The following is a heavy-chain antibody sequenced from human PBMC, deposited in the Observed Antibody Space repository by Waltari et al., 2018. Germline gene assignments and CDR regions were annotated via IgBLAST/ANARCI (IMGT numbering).Heavy chain of an antibody. D-gene: IGHD6-19*01. V-gene: IGHV4-59*11. CDR3: AREEAVAGKYYFDY. CDR1: GGSISSHY. J-gene: IGHJ4*02. Sequence: QVQLQESGPGLVKPSETLSLTCTVSGGSISSHYWSWLRQPPGKGLEWIGYIYYSGSTNYNPSLKSRVTIPVDTSKNQFSLKLSSVTAADTAVYYCAREEAVAGKYYFDYWGQGTLVTVSS. CDR2: IYYSGST.